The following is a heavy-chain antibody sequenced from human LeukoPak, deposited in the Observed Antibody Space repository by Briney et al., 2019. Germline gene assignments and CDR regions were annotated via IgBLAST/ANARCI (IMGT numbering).Heavy chain of an antibody. V-gene: IGHV4-31*03. J-gene: IGHJ4*02. CDR3: ARGRFHGECYFDY. CDR2: IYYSGST. CDR1: GGSISSGGYY. D-gene: IGHD2/OR15-2a*01. Sequence: SETLSLTCTVSGGSISSGGYYWSWIRQHPGKGLEWIGYIYYSGSTYYNPSLKSRVTISVDTSKNQFSLKLSSVTAADTAVYYCARGRFHGECYFDYWGQGTLVTVSS.